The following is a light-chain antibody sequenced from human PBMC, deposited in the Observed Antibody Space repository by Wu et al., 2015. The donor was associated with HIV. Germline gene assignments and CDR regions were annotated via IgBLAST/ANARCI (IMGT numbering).Light chain of an antibody. Sequence: EIVLTQSPGTLSLSPGESASLSCRASHSVSSRYLAWYQQKPGQAPRLLIYGASTRAAGIPARFSGSGSGTEFTLTINSLQSVDFAVYYCQQYNDWPETFGQGTKGGSQT. J-gene: IGKJ1*01. CDR1: HSVSSRY. CDR3: QQYNDWPET. CDR2: GAS. V-gene: IGKV3-15*01.